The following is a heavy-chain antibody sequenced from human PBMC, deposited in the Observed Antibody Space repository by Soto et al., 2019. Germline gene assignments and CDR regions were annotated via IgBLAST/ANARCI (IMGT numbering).Heavy chain of an antibody. V-gene: IGHV5-51*03. CDR1: GYSFTSYW. J-gene: IGHJ6*03. CDR3: ARGYSGYDYNPGLYYYMDV. D-gene: IGHD5-12*01. CDR2: IYPGDSDT. Sequence: EVQLVQSGAEVKKPGESLKISCKGSGYSFTSYWIGWVRQMPGKGLEWMGIIYPGDSDTRYSPSFQGQVTISADKSISTAYLQWSSLKASDTAMYYCARGYSGYDYNPGLYYYMDVWGKGTTVTVSS.